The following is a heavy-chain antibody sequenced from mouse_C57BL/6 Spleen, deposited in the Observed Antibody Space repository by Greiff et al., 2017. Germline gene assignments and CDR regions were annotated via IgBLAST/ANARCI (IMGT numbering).Heavy chain of an antibody. CDR1: GYTFTSYW. J-gene: IGHJ3*01. D-gene: IGHD2-5*01. Sequence: QVQLQQPGTELVKPGASVKLSCKASGYTFTSYWMHWVKQRPGQGLEWIGNINPTDGGTNYNEKFKSKATLTVDKSSSTAYMQLSSLTSEDSAVYYCAREAYSNYVAWFAYWGQGTLVTVSA. V-gene: IGHV1-53*01. CDR3: AREAYSNYVAWFAY. CDR2: INPTDGGT.